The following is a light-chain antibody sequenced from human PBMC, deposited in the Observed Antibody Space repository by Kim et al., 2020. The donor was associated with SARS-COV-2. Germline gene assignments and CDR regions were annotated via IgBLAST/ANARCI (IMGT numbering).Light chain of an antibody. Sequence: EIVMTQSPVTLSVSPGERATLSCRASQSVSINLAWYQQKPGQAPRLLIHGASTRAIGVPARFSGSGSGTEFTLTISGLQSEDSAVYYCQQYNNRPPITVGQVTRLEIK. CDR3: QQYNNRPPIT. CDR1: QSVSIN. CDR2: GAS. V-gene: IGKV3-15*01. J-gene: IGKJ5*01.